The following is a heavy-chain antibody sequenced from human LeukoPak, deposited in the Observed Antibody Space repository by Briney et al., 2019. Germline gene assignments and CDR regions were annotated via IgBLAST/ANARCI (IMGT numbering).Heavy chain of an antibody. CDR3: ARCQSSGSYYDLDY. D-gene: IGHD1-26*01. CDR1: GGTFSSYT. V-gene: IGHV1-69*13. J-gene: IGHJ4*02. Sequence: SVKVSCKASGGTFSSYTISWVRQAPGQGLEWMGGIIPIFGTANYAQKFQGRVTITADESTSTAYMELSSLRSEDTAVYYCARCQSSGSYYDLDYWGQGTLVTVSS. CDR2: IIPIFGTA.